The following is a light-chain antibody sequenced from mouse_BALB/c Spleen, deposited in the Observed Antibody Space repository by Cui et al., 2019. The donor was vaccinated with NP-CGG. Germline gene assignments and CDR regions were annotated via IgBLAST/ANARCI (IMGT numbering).Light chain of an antibody. CDR2: GTN. CDR1: TGAVTTSNY. J-gene: IGLJ1*01. CDR3: ALWYSNHWV. V-gene: IGLV1*01. Sequence: QVVVTQEFVLTPSPVEPVTLTCRSSTGAVTTSNYANWVQEKPDHLFTGLIGGTNNRAPGVPARFSGSLIGDKAALTITGAQTEDEAIYFCALWYSNHWVFGGGTKLTVL.